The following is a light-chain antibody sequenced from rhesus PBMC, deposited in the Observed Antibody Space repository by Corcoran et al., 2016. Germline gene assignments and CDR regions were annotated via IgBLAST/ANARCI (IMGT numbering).Light chain of an antibody. CDR1: QSVSGY. CDR3: HQYFNWPLT. J-gene: IGKJ4*01. Sequence: EIVMTQSPATLSLSPGERATLSCRASQSVSGYLAWFQQRPGQAPSLLIHDTSNRATGIPDRFSGSGSGTDFTLTISSLDPEDFAVYYCHQYFNWPLTFGGGTKVEIK. V-gene: IGKV3S9*01. CDR2: DTS.